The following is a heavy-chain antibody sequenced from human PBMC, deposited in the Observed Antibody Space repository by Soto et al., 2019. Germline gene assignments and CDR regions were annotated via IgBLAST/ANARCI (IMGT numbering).Heavy chain of an antibody. V-gene: IGHV4-31*03. J-gene: IGHJ4*02. CDR3: AREGYSYVLHSYYFDY. D-gene: IGHD5-18*01. Sequence: QVQLQESGPGLVKPSQTLSLTCTVSGGSISSGGYYWSWIRQHPGKGLEWIGYIYYSGSTYYNPSLKSRVTISVDTSKNQFSLKLSSVTAAATAVYYCAREGYSYVLHSYYFDYWGQGTLVTVSS. CDR2: IYYSGST. CDR1: GGSISSGGYY.